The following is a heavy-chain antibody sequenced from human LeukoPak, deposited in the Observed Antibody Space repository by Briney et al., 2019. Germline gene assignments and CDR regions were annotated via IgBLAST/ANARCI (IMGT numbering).Heavy chain of an antibody. CDR2: INHSGST. CDR3: ARGVATISDWVGSPDGYMDV. V-gene: IGHV4-34*01. Sequence: SETLSLTCAVYGGSFSGYYWSWIRQPPGKGLEWIGEINHSGSTNYNPSLKSRVTISVDTSKNQFSLKLSSVTAADTAVYYCARGVATISDWVGSPDGYMDVWGKGTTVTVSS. CDR1: GGSFSGYY. D-gene: IGHD5-12*01. J-gene: IGHJ6*03.